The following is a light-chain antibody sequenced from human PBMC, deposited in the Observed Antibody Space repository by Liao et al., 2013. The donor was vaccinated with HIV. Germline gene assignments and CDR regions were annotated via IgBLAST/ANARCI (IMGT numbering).Light chain of an antibody. V-gene: IGLV3-21*01. CDR3: QAWDSNEVI. J-gene: IGLJ2*01. CDR1: DIGTKS. CDR2: YDN. Sequence: SYVLTQPPSVSVAPGQTASIACWGNDIGTKSVHWYQQKPGQAPVLFISYDNDRPSGIPERFSGSNSGNTATLTISGTQAMDEADYYCQAWDSNEVIFGGGTKLSVL.